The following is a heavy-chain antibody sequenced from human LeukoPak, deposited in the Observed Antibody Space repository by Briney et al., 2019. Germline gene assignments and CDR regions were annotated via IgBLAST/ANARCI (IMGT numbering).Heavy chain of an antibody. J-gene: IGHJ3*02. CDR3: ARGLYYDILTGYYPGDAFDI. CDR1: GGSISSYY. D-gene: IGHD3-9*01. CDR2: IYYSGST. Sequence: SETLSLTCTVPGGSISSYYWSWIRQPPGKGLEWIGYIYYSGSTNYNPSLKSRVTISVDTSKNQFSLKLSSVTAADTAVYYCARGLYYDILTGYYPGDAFDIWGQGTMVTVSS. V-gene: IGHV4-59*01.